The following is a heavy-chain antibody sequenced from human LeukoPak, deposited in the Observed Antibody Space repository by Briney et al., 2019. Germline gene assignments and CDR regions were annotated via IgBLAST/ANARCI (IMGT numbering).Heavy chain of an antibody. CDR3: EKPHDNWNDVYFDY. CDR2: ISWDGGST. V-gene: IGHV3-43*01. CDR1: GFTFDDYT. Sequence: GGSLRRSCAASGFTFDDYTMHWVRKAPGKGLEWVSLISWDGGSTYYADSVKGRFTISRDNSKNSLYLQMNSLRTEDTALYYCEKPHDNWNDVYFDYWGQGTLVTVSS. D-gene: IGHD1-20*01. J-gene: IGHJ4*02.